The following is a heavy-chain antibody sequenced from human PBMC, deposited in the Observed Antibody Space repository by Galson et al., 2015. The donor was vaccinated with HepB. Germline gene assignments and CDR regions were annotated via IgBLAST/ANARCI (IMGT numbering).Heavy chain of an antibody. V-gene: IGHV3-73*01. J-gene: IGHJ1*01. CDR1: GFTFSGSA. CDR2: IRSKANSYAT. Sequence: LRLSCAASGFTFSGSAMHWVRQASGKGLEWVGRIRSKANSYATAYAASVKGRFTISRDDSKNTAYLQMNSLKTEDTAVYYCTSSYYDFWSGYYPAWGHFQHWGQGTLVTVSS. D-gene: IGHD3-3*01. CDR3: TSSYYDFWSGYYPAWGHFQH.